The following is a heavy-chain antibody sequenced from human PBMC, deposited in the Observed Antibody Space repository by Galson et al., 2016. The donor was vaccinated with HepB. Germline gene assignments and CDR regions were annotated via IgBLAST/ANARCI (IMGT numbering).Heavy chain of an antibody. D-gene: IGHD5-18*01. J-gene: IGHJ6*02. V-gene: IGHV4-39*01. CDR1: GGSISSSSYY. CDR3: ARRFRYTYDPPYGMDV. Sequence: TLSLTCTVSGGSISSSSYYWGWIRQPPGTGLEWIGSIYYSGSTYYNPSLQSRVTISVDTSKNQFSLKMSSVTAADTAVYYCARRFRYTYDPPYGMDVWGQGTTVTVSS. CDR2: IYYSGST.